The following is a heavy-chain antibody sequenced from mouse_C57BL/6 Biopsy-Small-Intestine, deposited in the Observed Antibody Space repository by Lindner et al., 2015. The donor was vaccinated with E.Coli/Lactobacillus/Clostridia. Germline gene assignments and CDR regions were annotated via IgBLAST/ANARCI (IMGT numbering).Heavy chain of an antibody. CDR2: IHPGNGDI. J-gene: IGHJ3*01. V-gene: IGHV1-54*01. CDR1: GYAFTNYF. D-gene: IGHD3-1*01. Sequence: LQESGTELVRPGTSVKVSCKASGYAFTNYFLEWLKQRPGRGLEWIGTIHPGNGDIRYNEKFKGKATLTADKSSSTAYMQLSSLTSEDSAVYFCARRGYNPWGQGTLVTVSA. CDR3: ARRGYNP.